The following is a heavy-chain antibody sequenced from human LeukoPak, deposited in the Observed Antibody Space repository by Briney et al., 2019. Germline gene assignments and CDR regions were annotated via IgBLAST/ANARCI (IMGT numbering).Heavy chain of an antibody. D-gene: IGHD6-13*01. CDR2: MSNSCST. V-gene: IGHV4-39*01. CDR1: GGSISSSSSYY. Sequence: PSQTLSLTCTDSGGSISSSSSYYWAWIRQPPGKGLEWIGTMSNSCSTYYNPSLKSRVTISGDTSKNQFSLKLSSVTAADTAVFYCARRSQTAAGRGIDYWGQGTLVTVSS. CDR3: ARRSQTAAGRGIDY. J-gene: IGHJ4*02.